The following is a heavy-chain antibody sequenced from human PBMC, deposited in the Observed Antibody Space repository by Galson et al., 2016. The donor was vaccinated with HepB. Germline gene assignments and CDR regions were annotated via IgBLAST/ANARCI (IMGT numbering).Heavy chain of an antibody. Sequence: SLRLSCAASGFTFNNYGMHWVRQAPGKGLEWVALIWYYGRNKYYADSVKGRFTISRDNSKNTLCLQMNSLRAEDTAVYYCVRDRAARDTVYYYGMDVWGQGATVTVSS. CDR2: IWYYGRNK. V-gene: IGHV3-33*01. CDR3: VRDRAARDTVYYYGMDV. J-gene: IGHJ6*02. D-gene: IGHD6-25*01. CDR1: GFTFNNYG.